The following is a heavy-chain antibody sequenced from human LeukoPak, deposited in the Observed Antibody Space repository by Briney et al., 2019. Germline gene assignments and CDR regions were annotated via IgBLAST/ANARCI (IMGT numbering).Heavy chain of an antibody. Sequence: GGSLRLSCAASGFTFSSYAVNWVRQAPGKGLEWVSAISGSGGSTYYADSVKGRFTISRDNSKNTLYLQMNSLRAEDTAVYYCAKSLFLAVAGLFDYWGQGTLVTVSS. CDR1: GFTFSSYA. V-gene: IGHV3-23*01. J-gene: IGHJ4*02. CDR2: ISGSGGST. D-gene: IGHD6-19*01. CDR3: AKSLFLAVAGLFDY.